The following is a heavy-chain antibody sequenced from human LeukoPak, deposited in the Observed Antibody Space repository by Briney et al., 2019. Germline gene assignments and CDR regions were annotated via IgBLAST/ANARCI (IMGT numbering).Heavy chain of an antibody. D-gene: IGHD2-2*01. CDR2: ISSNGGST. CDR1: GFTFSSYA. Sequence: PGGSLRLSCSASGFTFSSYAMHWVRQAPGKGLEYVSAISSNGGSTYYADSVKGRFTISRDNSKNTLYLQMSSLRAEDTAVYYCVKGGGGDIVVVPAAMGINYFDYWGQGTLVTVSS. CDR3: VKGGGGDIVVVPAAMGINYFDY. V-gene: IGHV3-64D*06. J-gene: IGHJ4*02.